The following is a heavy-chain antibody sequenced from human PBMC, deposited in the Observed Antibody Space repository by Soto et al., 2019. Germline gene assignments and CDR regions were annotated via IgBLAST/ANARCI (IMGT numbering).Heavy chain of an antibody. D-gene: IGHD2-8*01. V-gene: IGHV4-31*03. CDR1: GGSISSGGYY. CDR2: IYYSGST. CDR3: AREYGSAFDI. J-gene: IGHJ3*02. Sequence: SETLSLTCTVSGGSISSGGYYWSWIRQHPGKGLEWIGYIYYSGSTYYNPSLKSRVTISVDTSKNQFSLKLSSVTAADTAVYYCAREYGSAFDIWGQGTMVTVSS.